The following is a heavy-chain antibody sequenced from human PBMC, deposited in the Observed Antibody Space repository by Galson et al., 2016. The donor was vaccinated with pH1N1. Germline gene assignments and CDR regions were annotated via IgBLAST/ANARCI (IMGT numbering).Heavy chain of an antibody. J-gene: IGHJ3*02. CDR2: IVAIFGTT. CDR1: GGIFNSFG. Sequence: SVKVSCKASGGIFNSFGISWVRQAPGQGLEWMGGIVAIFGTTNYAQKFHGRVTITADKSSSTVYMEVNRLTSQDTAVYYCARGYSYHNNDCVDIWCQGTIVTVSA. D-gene: IGHD5-18*01. V-gene: IGHV1-69*06. CDR3: ARGYSYHNNDCVDI.